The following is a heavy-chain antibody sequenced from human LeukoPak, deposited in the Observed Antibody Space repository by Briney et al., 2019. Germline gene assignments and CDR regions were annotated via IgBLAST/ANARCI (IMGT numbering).Heavy chain of an antibody. CDR3: GRIAINANNGMDV. CDR1: GFQFSDHY. J-gene: IGHJ6*02. D-gene: IGHD1/OR15-1a*01. V-gene: IGHV3-72*01. CDR2: SRNKACSYTT. Sequence: GGSVRLSCAASGFQFSDHYLHWIRPAARREVNWVGRSRNKACSYTTEYAASVEGRFTISRDVSESSLYLQMNSLRTEDTAVYYCGRIAINANNGMDVWGQGTTVTVSS.